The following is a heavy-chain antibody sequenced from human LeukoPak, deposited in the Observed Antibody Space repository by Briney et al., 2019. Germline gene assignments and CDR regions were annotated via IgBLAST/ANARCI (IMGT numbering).Heavy chain of an antibody. J-gene: IGHJ4*02. CDR3: ARGGIYCGSDCFIDY. V-gene: IGHV4-34*01. Sequence: PSETLSLTCAVYGESFSGYYWSWLRQPPGKGPECIGEINHSGSTNYNPSLKSRVTISVDTSKNQFSLRLSSVTAADTAVYYCARGGIYCGSDCFIDYWGQGTLVTVSS. CDR1: GESFSGYY. D-gene: IGHD2-21*02. CDR2: INHSGST.